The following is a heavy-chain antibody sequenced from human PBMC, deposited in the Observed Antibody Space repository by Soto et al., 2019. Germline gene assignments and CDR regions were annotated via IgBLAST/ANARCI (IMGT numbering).Heavy chain of an antibody. J-gene: IGHJ4*02. CDR1: GGSFSGYY. D-gene: IGHD5-12*01. CDR2: INHSGGT. CDR3: ARERPDEYSGYDWWFDY. Sequence: SETLSLTCAVYGGSFSGYYWSWIRQPPGKGLEWIGEINHSGGTNYNPSLKSRVTISVDTSKNQFSLKLSSVTAADTAVYYCARERPDEYSGYDWWFDYWGQGTLVTVSS. V-gene: IGHV4-34*01.